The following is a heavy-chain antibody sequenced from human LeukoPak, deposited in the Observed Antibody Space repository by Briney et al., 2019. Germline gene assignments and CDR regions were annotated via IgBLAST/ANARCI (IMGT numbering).Heavy chain of an antibody. CDR2: IYASGST. V-gene: IGHV4-4*07. CDR3: ARVGGNYYDSSGYSQFDY. CDR1: GGSISNYY. Sequence: SETLSLTCTVSGGSISNYYWTWIRQPAGKGLEWIGRIYASGSTSYNPSLKSRVTISVDTSKNQFSLKLSSVTAADTAVYYCARVGGNYYDSSGYSQFDYWGQGTLVTVSS. J-gene: IGHJ4*02. D-gene: IGHD3-22*01.